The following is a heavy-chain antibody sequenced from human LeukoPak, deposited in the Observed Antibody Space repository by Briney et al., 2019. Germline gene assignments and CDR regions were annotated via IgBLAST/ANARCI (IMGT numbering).Heavy chain of an antibody. Sequence: PGGSLRLSCAASGFTFSGYWMHWVRQAPGKGLVWVSRIKSDGSSTSYADSVKGRFIISRVNAKNTLYLQMNSLRAEDTAVYYCAKGDWFDPWGQGTLVTVSS. D-gene: IGHD3-16*01. J-gene: IGHJ5*02. V-gene: IGHV3-74*01. CDR1: GFTFSGYW. CDR3: AKGDWFDP. CDR2: IKSDGSST.